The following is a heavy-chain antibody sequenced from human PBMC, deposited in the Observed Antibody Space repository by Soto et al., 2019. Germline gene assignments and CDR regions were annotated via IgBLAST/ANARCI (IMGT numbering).Heavy chain of an antibody. D-gene: IGHD3-3*02. CDR3: ARHFPLPTDLQFYYYYYYGVDV. CDR2: IDPSDSYS. Sequence: GESLKISCKGSGYNFTTFWISWMRQVPGKGLEWMGRIDPSDSYSNYSPSFQGHITISADKSINTAYLHYSNLKASDTAVYYCARHFPLPTDLQFYYYYYYGVDVWGHGTAVTVS. CDR1: GYNFTTFW. V-gene: IGHV5-10-1*01. J-gene: IGHJ6*02.